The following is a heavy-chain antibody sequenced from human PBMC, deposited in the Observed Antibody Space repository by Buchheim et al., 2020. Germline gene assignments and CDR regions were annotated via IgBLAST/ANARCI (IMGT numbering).Heavy chain of an antibody. D-gene: IGHD3-22*01. CDR3: APDVDSSDRLGVAPPLDY. CDR2: ISSDGDNE. V-gene: IGHV3-30*04. J-gene: IGHJ4*02. Sequence: QVQMVQSGGGVVQPGGSLTLSCTVSGFTFRNLAMSWVRQAPGKGLEWVALISSDGDNEHYADSARGRFTISKVNSRNTAYLQMNSLRIEDTAVYFCAPDVDSSDRLGVAPPLDYWGQGTL. CDR1: GFTFRNLA.